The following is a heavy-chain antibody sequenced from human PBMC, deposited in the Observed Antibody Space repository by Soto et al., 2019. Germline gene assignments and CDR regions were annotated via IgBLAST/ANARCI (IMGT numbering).Heavy chain of an antibody. CDR3: ARLAKYNWFDP. V-gene: IGHV4-39*01. J-gene: IGHJ5*02. CDR1: GGSISSSSYY. Sequence: SETLSLTCTVSGGSISSSSYYWGWIRQPPGKGLEWIGSIYYSGSTYYYPSLKSRVTISVDTSKNQFSLKLSSVTAADTAVYYCARLAKYNWFDPWGQGTLVTVSS. CDR2: IYYSGST.